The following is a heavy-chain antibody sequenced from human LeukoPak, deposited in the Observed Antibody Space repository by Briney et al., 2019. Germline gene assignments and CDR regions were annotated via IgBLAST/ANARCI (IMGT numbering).Heavy chain of an antibody. V-gene: IGHV3-7*01. Sequence: PGGSLRLSCAVSGFTFSSYGMNWVRQAPGKGLEWVANINLDESKKYYVDSVKGRFTISRDNAKNSLYLQMNSLRAEDTAVYYCTCDLDRSDGLCGEGKMVTVSS. CDR1: GFTFSSYG. J-gene: IGHJ3*01. CDR3: TCDLDRSDGL. CDR2: INLDESKK. D-gene: IGHD2-8*01.